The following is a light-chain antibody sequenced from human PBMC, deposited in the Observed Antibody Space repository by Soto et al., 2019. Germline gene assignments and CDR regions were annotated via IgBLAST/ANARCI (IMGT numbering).Light chain of an antibody. Sequence: EIVMTQSPATLSVSPGERATLSCRASQSVSSNLAWYQQKPGQAPSLLIYGASTRATGTPARFSGSGSGTEFTLTISSLQSEDFAVYYCQQYYSTPFTFGPGTKVDIK. CDR3: QQYYSTPFT. V-gene: IGKV3-15*01. CDR1: QSVSSN. CDR2: GAS. J-gene: IGKJ3*01.